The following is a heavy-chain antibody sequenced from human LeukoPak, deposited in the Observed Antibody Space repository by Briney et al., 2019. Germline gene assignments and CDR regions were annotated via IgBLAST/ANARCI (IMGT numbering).Heavy chain of an antibody. V-gene: IGHV4-30-2*01. D-gene: IGHD2-15*01. CDR1: GGSISSGGYS. CDR3: AREGSGGSGSFDY. Sequence: SQTLSLTCAVSGGSISSGGYSWSWIRQPPGKGLEWIGYIYHSGSTYYNPSLKSRVTISVDMSKNQFSLKLSPVTAADTAVYYCAREGSGGSGSFDYWGQGTLVTVSS. J-gene: IGHJ4*02. CDR2: IYHSGST.